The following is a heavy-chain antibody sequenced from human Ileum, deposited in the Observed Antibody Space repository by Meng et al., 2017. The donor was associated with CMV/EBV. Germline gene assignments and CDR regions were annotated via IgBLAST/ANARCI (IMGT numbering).Heavy chain of an antibody. CDR2: ITGSGDII. V-gene: IGHV3-11*01. Sequence: QVQLWESGGDLDKRGGSPRLACAASGFPFGAYYMTWVRQAPGKGLEWVSYITGSGDIIYYADSVKGRFTSSRDNGKNSLYLQMNSLRADDTAVYYCANMVTTPDYWGPGTLVTVSS. CDR1: GFPFGAYY. D-gene: IGHD4-17*01. CDR3: ANMVTTPDY. J-gene: IGHJ4*02.